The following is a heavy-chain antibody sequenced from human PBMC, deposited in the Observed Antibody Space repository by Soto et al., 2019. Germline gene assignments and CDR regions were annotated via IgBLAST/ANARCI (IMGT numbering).Heavy chain of an antibody. V-gene: IGHV3-48*02. CDR3: ARDRCYDGTCYSASDS. CDR2: ISTTSFTI. D-gene: IGHD2-15*01. CDR1: GFSFSTYN. J-gene: IGHJ5*01. Sequence: PGGSLRLSCAASGFSFSTYNMDWVRQAPGKGPEWIAYISTTSFTIYYADSVKGRFTISGDNDRNSLYLEMNSLRDEDTAVYYCARDRCYDGTCYSASDSWGQGTLVTVSS.